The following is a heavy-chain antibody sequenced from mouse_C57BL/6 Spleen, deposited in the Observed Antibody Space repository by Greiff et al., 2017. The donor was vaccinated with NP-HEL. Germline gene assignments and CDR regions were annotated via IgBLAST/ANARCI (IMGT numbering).Heavy chain of an antibody. CDR2: IYPGDGDT. CDR1: GYAFSSSW. J-gene: IGHJ2*01. Sequence: QVQLQQSGPELVKPGASVKISCKASGYAFSSSWMNWVKQRPGKGLEWIGRIYPGDGDTNYNGKFKGKATLTADKSSSTADMQLSSLTSEDSAVYFCARKCASGTDFDDLGQGTTLTVSS. D-gene: IGHD4-1*01. CDR3: ARKCASGTDFDD. V-gene: IGHV1-82*01.